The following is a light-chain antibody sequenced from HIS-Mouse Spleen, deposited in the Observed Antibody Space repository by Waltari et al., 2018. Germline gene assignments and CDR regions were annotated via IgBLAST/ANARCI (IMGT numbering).Light chain of an antibody. V-gene: IGLV3-27*01. CDR1: ALATKY. CDR2: KDR. CDR3: YSAADDVV. J-gene: IGLJ2*01. Sequence: SYELTQPSSVSVSPGQTARITCPGDALATKYARWFQQKPGQAPVLVIYKDRERPSGIPERFYGSSSGTTVTLTIGGAQVEDEADYYCYSAADDVVFGGGTKLTVL.